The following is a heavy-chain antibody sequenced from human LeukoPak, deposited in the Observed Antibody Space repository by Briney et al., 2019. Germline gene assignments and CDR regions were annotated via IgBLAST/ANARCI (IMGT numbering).Heavy chain of an antibody. Sequence: GVSLRLSCAASGFTFGSYAMSWVRQAPGKGLEWVSAISGSGGSTYYADSVKGRFTISRDNSKNTLYLQMNSLGAEDTAVYYCAKRAAYYYDSSGYYGYFQHWGQGTLVTVSS. D-gene: IGHD3-22*01. J-gene: IGHJ1*01. CDR3: AKRAAYYYDSSGYYGYFQH. V-gene: IGHV3-23*01. CDR2: ISGSGGST. CDR1: GFTFGSYA.